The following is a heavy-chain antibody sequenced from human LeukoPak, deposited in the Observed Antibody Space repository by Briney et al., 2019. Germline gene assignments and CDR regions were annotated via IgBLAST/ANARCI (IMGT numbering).Heavy chain of an antibody. D-gene: IGHD2-2*01. Sequence: SETLSLTCTVSGGSISSSSYYWGWLRQPPGQGLEWIGSIYYSGSTYCNPSLKSRVTISVDTSKNQFSLKLSSVTAADTAVYYCARHNHDCSSTSCYYYWGQGTLVTVSS. J-gene: IGHJ4*02. V-gene: IGHV4-39*01. CDR2: IYYSGST. CDR3: ARHNHDCSSTSCYYY. CDR1: GGSISSSSYY.